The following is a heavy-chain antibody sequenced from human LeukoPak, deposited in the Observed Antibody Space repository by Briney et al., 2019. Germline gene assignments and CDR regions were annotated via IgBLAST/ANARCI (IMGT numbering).Heavy chain of an antibody. CDR1: GFTFSSYG. Sequence: HPGGSLRLSCAASGFTFSSYGMHWVRQAPGKGLEWVAFIRYDGSNKYYADSVKGRFTISRDNSKNTLYLQMNSLRAEDTAVYYCAKRVPYSSSWYYFDYWGQGTLVTVSS. D-gene: IGHD6-13*01. CDR3: AKRVPYSSSWYYFDY. J-gene: IGHJ4*02. V-gene: IGHV3-30*02. CDR2: IRYDGSNK.